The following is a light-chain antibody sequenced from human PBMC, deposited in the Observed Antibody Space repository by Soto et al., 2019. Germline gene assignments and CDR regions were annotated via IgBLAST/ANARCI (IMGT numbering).Light chain of an antibody. V-gene: IGLV2-14*01. Sequence: QSALTQPASVSGSPGQSITISCTGSSSDVGGYNYVSWYQQHPGKAPKLMIYAVTNRPSGVSNRFSGSKSGITASLTISGLQAEDEADYYCSSYTSSSTVVFGGGNKLTVL. CDR3: SSYTSSSTVV. J-gene: IGLJ2*01. CDR2: AVT. CDR1: SSDVGGYNY.